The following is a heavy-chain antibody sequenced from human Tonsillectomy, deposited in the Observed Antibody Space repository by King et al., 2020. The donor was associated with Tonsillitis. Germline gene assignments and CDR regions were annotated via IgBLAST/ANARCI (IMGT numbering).Heavy chain of an antibody. CDR2: ISGSSYST. CDR3: AKLPHSSGWSSPFDY. CDR1: GFTFSSYA. J-gene: IGHJ4*02. V-gene: IGHV3-23*04. D-gene: IGHD6-19*01. Sequence: VQLVESGGGLVQPGGSLRLSCAASGFTFSSYAMGWVRQAPGKGLEWVSTISGSSYSTYYPDSVKGRFTISRDNSNHTLYLQMHSLRPEDTALYYCAKLPHSSGWSSPFDYWAREPWSPSPQ.